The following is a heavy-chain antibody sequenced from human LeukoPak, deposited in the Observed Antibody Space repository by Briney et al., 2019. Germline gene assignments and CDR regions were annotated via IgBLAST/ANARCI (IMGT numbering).Heavy chain of an antibody. Sequence: SETLSLTCAVYGGSFSGYYWSWIRQPPGKGLEWIGEINHSGSTNYNPSLKSRVTISVDTSKNQFSLKLSSVTAADTAVYYCARGQIALGYSWGQGTLVTVSS. V-gene: IGHV4-34*01. CDR2: INHSGST. D-gene: IGHD5-18*01. CDR1: GGSFSGYY. J-gene: IGHJ4*02. CDR3: ARGQIALGYS.